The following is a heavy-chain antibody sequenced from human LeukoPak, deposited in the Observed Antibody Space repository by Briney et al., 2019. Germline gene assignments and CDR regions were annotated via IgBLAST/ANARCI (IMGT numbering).Heavy chain of an antibody. CDR2: ISAYNGNT. V-gene: IGHV1-18*01. D-gene: IGHD5-12*01. CDR1: GGTFSSYA. CDR3: ARDYSGYDMGAFDI. J-gene: IGHJ3*02. Sequence: ASVKVSCKASGGTFSSYAISWVRQAPGQGLEWMGWISAYNGNTNYAQKLQGRVTMTTDTSTSTAYMELRSLRSDDTAVYYCARDYSGYDMGAFDIWGQGTMVTVSS.